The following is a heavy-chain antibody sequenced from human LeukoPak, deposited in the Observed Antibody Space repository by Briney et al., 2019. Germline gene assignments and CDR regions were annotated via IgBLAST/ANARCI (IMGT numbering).Heavy chain of an antibody. Sequence: PSETLSLTCAVYGGSFSGYYWSWFRQPPGKGLEWIGEINHSGSTNYNPSLKSRVTISVDTSKNQFSLKLSSVTAADTAVYYCARGPHYDSSGYPRYYGMDVWGQGTTVTVSS. D-gene: IGHD3-22*01. J-gene: IGHJ6*02. CDR2: INHSGST. CDR3: ARGPHYDSSGYPRYYGMDV. CDR1: GGSFSGYY. V-gene: IGHV4-34*01.